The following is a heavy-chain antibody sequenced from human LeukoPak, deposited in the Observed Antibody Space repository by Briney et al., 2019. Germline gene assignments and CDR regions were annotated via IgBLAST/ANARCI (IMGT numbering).Heavy chain of an antibody. D-gene: IGHD2-2*01. CDR1: GFTFNSYA. CDR3: AKDLYCSSTSCSNFDY. J-gene: IGHJ4*02. V-gene: IGHV3-23*01. Sequence: GVSLRLSCAASGFTFNSYAMSWVRQAPGKGLEWVSAISAGAGSTYYADSVKGRFTISRDNSKNTLYLQMNSLRAEDTAVYFCAKDLYCSSTSCSNFDYWGQGTLVTVSS. CDR2: ISAGAGST.